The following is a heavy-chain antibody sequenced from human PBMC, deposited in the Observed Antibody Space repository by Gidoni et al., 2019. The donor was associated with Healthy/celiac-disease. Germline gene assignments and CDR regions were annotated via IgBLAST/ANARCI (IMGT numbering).Heavy chain of an antibody. Sequence: QVQLVESGGGVVQPGRSLRLSCAASGFTFSSYGMHWVRQAPGKGLEWVAVISYDGSNKYYADSVKGRFTISRDNSKNTLYLQMNSLRAEDTAVYYCAKEFHYYDSSGYYSTFDYWGQGTLVTVSS. V-gene: IGHV3-30*18. CDR1: GFTFSSYG. CDR2: ISYDGSNK. CDR3: AKEFHYYDSSGYYSTFDY. J-gene: IGHJ4*02. D-gene: IGHD3-22*01.